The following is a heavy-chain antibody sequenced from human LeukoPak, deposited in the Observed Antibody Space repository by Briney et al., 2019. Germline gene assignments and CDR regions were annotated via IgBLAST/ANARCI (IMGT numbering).Heavy chain of an antibody. D-gene: IGHD3-10*01. CDR1: GYIFTSYD. Sequence: GASVKVSCKASGYIFTSYDINWVRQAPGEGLEWMGWMNPSNGNTVFAQKFQGRVTITRNTSISTAYMELSSLRSEDTAVYYCARGALNYYSSGSHGDYWGQGTLVTVSS. V-gene: IGHV1-8*03. CDR3: ARGALNYYSSGSHGDY. J-gene: IGHJ4*02. CDR2: MNPSNGNT.